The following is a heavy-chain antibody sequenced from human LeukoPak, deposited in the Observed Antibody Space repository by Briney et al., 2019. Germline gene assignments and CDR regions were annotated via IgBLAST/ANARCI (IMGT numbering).Heavy chain of an antibody. CDR3: ARDHPTMVRGVIIDYYYYMDV. J-gene: IGHJ6*03. D-gene: IGHD3-10*01. CDR1: GFTFDDYG. V-gene: IGHV3-20*04. Sequence: PGGSLRLSCAASGFTFDDYGMSWVRQAPGKGLEWVSGINWNGGSTGYADSVKGRFTISRDNAKTSLYLQMNSLRAEDTALYYCARDHPTMVRGVIIDYYYYMDVWGKGTTVTVSS. CDR2: INWNGGST.